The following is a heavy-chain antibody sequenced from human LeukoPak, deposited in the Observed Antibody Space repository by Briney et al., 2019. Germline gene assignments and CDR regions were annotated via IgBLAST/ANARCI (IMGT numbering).Heavy chain of an antibody. CDR1: GASVSSGSYY. J-gene: IGHJ4*02. V-gene: IGHV4-61*01. CDR2: VYYDGST. CDR3: ARETPMVRGVIIDY. D-gene: IGHD3-10*01. Sequence: SETLSLTCTVSGASVSSGSYYWSWIRQPPGKGLEWIGYVYYDGSTNYNPSLKSRVTISADTSKRQFSLKLSSVTAADTAVYYCARETPMVRGVIIDYWGQGTLVTVSS.